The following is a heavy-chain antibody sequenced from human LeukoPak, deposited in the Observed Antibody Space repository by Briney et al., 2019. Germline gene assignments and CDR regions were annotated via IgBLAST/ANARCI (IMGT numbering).Heavy chain of an antibody. D-gene: IGHD2-21*01. CDR1: GGSISSSSYY. CDR2: IYYSGST. Sequence: SETLSLTCTVSGGSISSSSYYWGWIRQPPGKGLEWIGSIYYSGSTYYNPSLKSRVTISVDTSKNQFSLKLNSVTAADTAVYYCAGGLLGHQASHFDYWGQGTLVTVSS. V-gene: IGHV4-39*01. CDR3: AGGLLGHQASHFDY. J-gene: IGHJ4*02.